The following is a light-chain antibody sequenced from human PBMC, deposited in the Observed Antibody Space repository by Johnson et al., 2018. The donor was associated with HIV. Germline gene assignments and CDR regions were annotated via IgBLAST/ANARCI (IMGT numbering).Light chain of an antibody. CDR1: SSNIGNNY. Sequence: QSVLTQPPSVSAAPGQYVTISCSGSSSNIGNNYISWYQQLPGTAPKLLIYETTKRPSGIPDRFSGSRSGTSATLGITGLQTGDEADYYCATCDNSLRVFGTGTKVTVL. CDR3: ATCDNSLRV. J-gene: IGLJ1*01. CDR2: ETT. V-gene: IGLV1-51*02.